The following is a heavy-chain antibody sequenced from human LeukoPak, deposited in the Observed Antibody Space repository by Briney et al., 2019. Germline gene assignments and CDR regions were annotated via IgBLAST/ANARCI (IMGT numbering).Heavy chain of an antibody. V-gene: IGHV1-2*02. J-gene: IGHJ4*02. D-gene: IGHD5-18*01. CDR2: INPNSGGT. Sequence: ASVKVSCKASGYTFTGYYMHWVRQAPGQGLEWMGWINPNSGGTNYAQKFQGRVTMTRDTSISTAYMELSRLRSHDTAVYYCARVEYSYGCVDYWGQGTLVTVSS. CDR3: ARVEYSYGCVDY. CDR1: GYTFTGYY.